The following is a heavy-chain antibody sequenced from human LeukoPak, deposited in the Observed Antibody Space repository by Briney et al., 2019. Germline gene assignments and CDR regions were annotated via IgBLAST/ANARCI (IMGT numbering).Heavy chain of an antibody. CDR3: ARWVPAAIGWFDP. D-gene: IGHD2-2*02. Sequence: SETLSLTCTVSGGSISSYYWSWIRQPPGKGLEWIGYIYYSGITNYNPSLKSRVTISADTSKNQFSLKLSSVTAADTAVYYCARWVPAAIGWFDPWGQGTLVTVSS. CDR1: GGSISSYY. CDR2: IYYSGIT. V-gene: IGHV4-59*01. J-gene: IGHJ5*02.